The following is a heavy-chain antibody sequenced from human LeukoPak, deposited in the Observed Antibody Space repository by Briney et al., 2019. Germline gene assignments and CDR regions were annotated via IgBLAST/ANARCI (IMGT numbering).Heavy chain of an antibody. CDR1: GFTFSSYW. V-gene: IGHV3-74*01. CDR2: IDGDGGST. CDR3: ARSIVGACFDC. D-gene: IGHD1-26*01. J-gene: IGHJ4*02. Sequence: GGSLRLSCAASGFTFSSYWMHWVRQAPGKGLVWVSRIDGDGGSTNYADSVKGRFTLSRDTARNTLYLQMNSLRAEDTAVYYCARSIVGACFDCWGQGTLVTVSS.